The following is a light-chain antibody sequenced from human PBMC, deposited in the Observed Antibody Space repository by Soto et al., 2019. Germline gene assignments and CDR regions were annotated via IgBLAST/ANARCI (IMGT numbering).Light chain of an antibody. CDR1: SSDVGSYNY. CDR3: ISYTTISTYV. CDR2: DVS. Sequence: QSALTQPASVSGSPGQSIAISCTGTSSDVGSYNYVSWYQHHPGKAPKVMIYDVSSRPSGVSNRFSGSKSGNTASLTISGLQAEDEADYCCISYTTISTYVFGTGTKVTVL. J-gene: IGLJ1*01. V-gene: IGLV2-14*03.